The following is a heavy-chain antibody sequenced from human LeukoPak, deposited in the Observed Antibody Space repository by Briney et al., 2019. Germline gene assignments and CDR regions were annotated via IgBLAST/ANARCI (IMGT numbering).Heavy chain of an antibody. D-gene: IGHD2-2*03. V-gene: IGHV3-11*06. J-gene: IGHJ4*02. CDR3: ARDSYGYCSSTSCYLLDY. Sequence: PGGSLRLSCAASGFTFSSYAMSWIRQAPGKGLEGVSDISSSSTYTNYADSVKGRFTISRDNAKNSLYLQMNSLRVEDTAVYYCARDSYGYCSSTSCYLLDYWGQGALVTVSS. CDR1: GFTFSSYA. CDR2: ISSSSTYT.